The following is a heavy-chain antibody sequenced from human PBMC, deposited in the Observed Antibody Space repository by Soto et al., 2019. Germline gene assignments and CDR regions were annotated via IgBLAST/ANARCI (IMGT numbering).Heavy chain of an antibody. CDR2: ISTYNGDT. CDR1: GYTFTRSG. D-gene: IGHD5-12*01. J-gene: IGHJ6*02. Sequence: ASVKVSCKASGYTFTRSGISWVRKAPGQGLERMGWISTYNGDTNYAQTFQGRVTMTTDTSTSTVHMEVRSLRSDDTAVYYCAREGVAPYYYYGMDVWGQGTPVTVSS. CDR3: AREGVAPYYYYGMDV. V-gene: IGHV1-18*01.